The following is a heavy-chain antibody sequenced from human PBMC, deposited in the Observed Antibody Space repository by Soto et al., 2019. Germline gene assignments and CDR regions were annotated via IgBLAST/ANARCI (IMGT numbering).Heavy chain of an antibody. Sequence: QVQLVESGGGVVQPGRSLRLSCAASGFTFSSYGLHWVRQAPGKGLEWVAVIWFDGSNKYYADSVNGRFTISRDNSKNTLYLQMNSLRAEDTDVYYWARTENTVYGMDVWGQGTTVTVSS. CDR1: GFTFSSYG. J-gene: IGHJ6*02. CDR3: ARTENTVYGMDV. D-gene: IGHD4-17*01. V-gene: IGHV3-33*01. CDR2: IWFDGSNK.